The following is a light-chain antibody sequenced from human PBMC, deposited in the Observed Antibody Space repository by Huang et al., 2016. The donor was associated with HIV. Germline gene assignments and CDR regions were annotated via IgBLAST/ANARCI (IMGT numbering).Light chain of an antibody. CDR2: AAS. CDR1: QDLNNF. Sequence: AIRMTQSPSSLSASTGDRVNITCRASQDLNNFLAWYQQKPGKAPNLLIYAASILETGVPSRFSGSGSGTEFNLSISCLQSEDFATYYCQQYYSYRTFGQGTQVEIK. J-gene: IGKJ1*01. V-gene: IGKV1-8*01. CDR3: QQYYSYRT.